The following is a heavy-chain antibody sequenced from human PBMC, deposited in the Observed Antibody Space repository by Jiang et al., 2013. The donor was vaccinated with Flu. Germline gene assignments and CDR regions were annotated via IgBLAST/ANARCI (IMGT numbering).Heavy chain of an antibody. CDR2: VYYTGST. J-gene: IGHJ4*02. V-gene: IGHV4-59*01. CDR1: GGSISSYY. D-gene: IGHD2-2*01. Sequence: GSGLVKPSETLSLTCTVSGGSISSYYWSWIRQPPGKGLEWIGYVYYTGSTNYNPSLKSRVTISADTSKTQFSLKLTSVTAADTAVYFCARDSTLVPGAIVYWGQGILVTVSS. CDR3: ARDSTLVPGAIVY.